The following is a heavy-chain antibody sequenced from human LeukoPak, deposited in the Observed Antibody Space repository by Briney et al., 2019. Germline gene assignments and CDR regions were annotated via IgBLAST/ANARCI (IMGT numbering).Heavy chain of an antibody. D-gene: IGHD3-22*01. V-gene: IGHV4-39*07. J-gene: IGHJ4*02. Sequence: PSETLSLTCTVSGGSISSSSYYWGWIRQPPGKGLEWIGSIYYSGSTYYNPSLKSRVTISVDTSKNQFSLKLSSVTAADTAVYYCARFFRYDSSGYYPDYFDYWGQGTLVTVSS. CDR3: ARFFRYDSSGYYPDYFDY. CDR2: IYYSGST. CDR1: GGSISSSSYY.